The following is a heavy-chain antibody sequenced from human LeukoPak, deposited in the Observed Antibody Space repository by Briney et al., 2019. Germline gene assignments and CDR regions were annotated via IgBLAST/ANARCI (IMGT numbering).Heavy chain of an antibody. CDR2: ISGSGGST. Sequence: PGGSLRLSSAASGFTFSSYWMSWVRQAPGKGLEWVSAISGSGGSTYYADSVKGRFTISRDNSKNTLYLQMNSLRAEDTAVYYCAKDPGEHDSSGYPPDYWGQGTLVTVSS. D-gene: IGHD3-22*01. CDR3: AKDPGEHDSSGYPPDY. CDR1: GFTFSSYW. J-gene: IGHJ4*02. V-gene: IGHV3-23*01.